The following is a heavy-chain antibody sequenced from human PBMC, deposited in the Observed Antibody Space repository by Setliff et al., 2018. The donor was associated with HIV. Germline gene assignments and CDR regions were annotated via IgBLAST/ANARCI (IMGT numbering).Heavy chain of an antibody. J-gene: IGHJ4*02. CDR1: GYTFTSYD. CDR3: ARTTTVTTEV. Sequence: ASVKVSCKASGYTFTSYDINWVRQATGQGLEWMGWMNPNSGNTGYAQKFQGRVTMTRNTSVSTAYMEVSSLTSDDTAVYYCARTTTVTTEVWGQGTLVTVSS. D-gene: IGHD4-17*01. CDR2: MNPNSGNT. V-gene: IGHV1-8*01.